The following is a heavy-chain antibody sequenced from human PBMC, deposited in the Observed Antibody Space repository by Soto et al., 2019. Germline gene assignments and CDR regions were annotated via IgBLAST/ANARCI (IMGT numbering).Heavy chain of an antibody. CDR1: GFIFSSYA. Sequence: GGSLRLSCAASGFIFSSYAMKWVRQAPGKGLEWVSLIGESGTPTYYADSVKGRFTISRDNSGNTLFLEVYSLRAEDTAVYYCARYIPGVRYYGMDVWGQGTTVTVAS. J-gene: IGHJ6*02. CDR2: IGESGTPT. V-gene: IGHV3-23*01. CDR3: ARYIPGVRYYGMDV. D-gene: IGHD2-2*01.